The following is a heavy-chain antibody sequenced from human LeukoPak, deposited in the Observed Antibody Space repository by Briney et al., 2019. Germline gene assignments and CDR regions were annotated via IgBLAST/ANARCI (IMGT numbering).Heavy chain of an antibody. D-gene: IGHD3-22*01. CDR3: ARGGSVGGSFDSSGYYPDY. CDR1: GFAFSSYE. CDR2: ISSGGITI. V-gene: IGHV3-48*03. J-gene: IGHJ4*02. Sequence: GGSLRLSCAASGFAFSSYEMNWVRQAPGKGLEWVSYISSGGITIQYADSAKGRFTISRDNAKNSRYLQMNSLRAEDTAVYYCARGGSVGGSFDSSGYYPDYWGQGTLVTVSS.